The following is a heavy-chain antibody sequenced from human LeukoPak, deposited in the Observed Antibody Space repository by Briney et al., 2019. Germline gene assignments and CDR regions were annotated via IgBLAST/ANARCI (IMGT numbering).Heavy chain of an antibody. J-gene: IGHJ4*02. CDR1: GYTFTSYG. CDR2: MNPNSGNT. CDR3: ARSFGYDSSGYYYEFDY. V-gene: IGHV1-8*01. D-gene: IGHD3-22*01. Sequence: ASVKVSCKASGYTFTSYGINWVRQATGQGLEWMGWMNPNSGNTGYAQKFQGRVTMTRNTSISTAYMELSSLRSEDTAVYYCARSFGYDSSGYYYEFDYWGQGTLVTVSS.